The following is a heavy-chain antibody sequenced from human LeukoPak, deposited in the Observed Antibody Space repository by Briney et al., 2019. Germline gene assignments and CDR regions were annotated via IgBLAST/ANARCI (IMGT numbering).Heavy chain of an antibody. D-gene: IGHD3-22*01. V-gene: IGHV4-38-2*02. CDR1: GYSISSGYY. J-gene: IGHJ4*02. CDR2: IYDSGTT. CDR3: ARVSDSGDSSGYYQPAVFDY. Sequence: SEXLSLTCTVCGYSISSGYYWGWSRQPPGKGREWIGSIYDSGTTYYTPSLNSRVTISVDTSKPQFSLTLSSVTAADTAVYYCARVSDSGDSSGYYQPAVFDYWGQGTLVTVSS.